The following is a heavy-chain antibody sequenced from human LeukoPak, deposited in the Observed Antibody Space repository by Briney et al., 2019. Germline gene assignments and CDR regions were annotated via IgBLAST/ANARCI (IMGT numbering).Heavy chain of an antibody. V-gene: IGHV1-69*13. CDR1: GGTFSSYA. J-gene: IGHJ6*03. CDR3: AREPPDCSSTSCYYYYYMDV. Sequence: SVKVSCKASGGTFSSYAISWVRQAPGQGLEWMGGIIPIFGTANYAQKFQGRVTITADESTSTAYMELSSLRSEDTAVYYCAREPPDCSSTSCYYYYYMDVWGKGTTVTVSS. CDR2: IIPIFGTA. D-gene: IGHD2-2*01.